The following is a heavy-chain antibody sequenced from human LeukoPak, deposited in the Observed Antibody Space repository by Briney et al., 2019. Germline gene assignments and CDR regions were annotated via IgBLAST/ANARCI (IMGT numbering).Heavy chain of an antibody. CDR2: ITISGHTK. CDR1: GFDLNTYE. CDR3: ARGDPHADL. J-gene: IGHJ5*02. Sequence: PGGSLRLSCAASGFDLNTYEMNWVRQAPGKRLEWIADITISGHTKNYADSVKGRFTISRDNAGTSLYLQMNSLRVEDTGVYYCARGDPHADLWGQGTLVTVSS. V-gene: IGHV3-48*03.